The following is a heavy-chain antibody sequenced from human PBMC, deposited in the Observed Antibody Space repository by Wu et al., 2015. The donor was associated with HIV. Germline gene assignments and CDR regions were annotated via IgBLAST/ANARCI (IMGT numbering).Heavy chain of an antibody. V-gene: IGHV1-2*02. Sequence: QVQLVQSGAEVKKPGASVKVSCKASGYTFTGFYLHWVRQAPGQGLEWMGWINPDNGATKYAQKFQGRVIMTRETSMTTAYMDLRTLRSDDTAVYYCAKDLGEWSDFWGQGTLVIVSS. CDR3: AKDLGEWSDF. D-gene: IGHD2-8*01. CDR1: GYTFTGFY. J-gene: IGHJ4*02. CDR2: INPDNGAT.